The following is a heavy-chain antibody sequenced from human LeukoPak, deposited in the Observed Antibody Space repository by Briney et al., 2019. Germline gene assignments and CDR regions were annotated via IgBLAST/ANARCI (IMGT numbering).Heavy chain of an antibody. V-gene: IGHV3-30*18. J-gene: IGHJ6*02. CDR2: ISYDGSNK. D-gene: IGHD2-15*01. CDR1: GFTFSSYG. CDR3: AKDRGRRLGYWYYYGMDV. Sequence: GGSLRLSCAASGFTFSSYGMHWVRQAPGKGLEWVAVISYDGSNKYYADSVKGRFTISRDNSKNTLYLQMNSLRAVDTAVYYCAKDRGRRLGYWYYYGMDVWGQGTTVTVSS.